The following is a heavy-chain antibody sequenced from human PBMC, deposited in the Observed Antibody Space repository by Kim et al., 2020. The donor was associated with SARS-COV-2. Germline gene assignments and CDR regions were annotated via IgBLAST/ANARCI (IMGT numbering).Heavy chain of an antibody. CDR2: INPSNSFT. J-gene: IGHJ4*02. CDR3: ARGNGGTLDY. D-gene: IGHD2-15*01. CDR1: GYIFTTFY. Sequence: ASVKVSCKASGYIFTTFYIHWVRQAPGQGLEWMGTINPSNSFTSYTQKFQGRVTMTRDTSTSTVYMELSSLRSEDTGVYYCARGNGGTLDYWGQGTLVTVSS. V-gene: IGHV1-46*01.